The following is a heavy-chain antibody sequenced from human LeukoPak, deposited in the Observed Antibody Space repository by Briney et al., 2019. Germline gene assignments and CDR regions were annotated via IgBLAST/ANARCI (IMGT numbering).Heavy chain of an antibody. CDR1: GYTFTSYD. CDR3: ARESGLYGSGSRY. CDR2: MNPNSGNT. D-gene: IGHD3-10*01. J-gene: IGHJ4*02. V-gene: IGHV1-8*01. Sequence: ASVKVSCKASGYTFTSYDINWVRQATGQGLEWMGWMNPNSGNTGYAQKSQGRVTMTRNPSISTAYMELSSLRSEDTAVYYCARESGLYGSGSRYWGQGTLVTVSS.